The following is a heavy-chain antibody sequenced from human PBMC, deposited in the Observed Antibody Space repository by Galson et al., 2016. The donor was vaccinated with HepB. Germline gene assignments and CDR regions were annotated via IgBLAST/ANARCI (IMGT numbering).Heavy chain of an antibody. CDR3: AGGQGAWLRS. CDR2: INHSGST. V-gene: IGHV4-34*01. D-gene: IGHD5-12*01. J-gene: IGHJ5*02. Sequence: SETLSLTCAVNGGSFSAYSWSWIRQAPGKGLEWIGEINHSGSTNYNPSLKSRVIISVDTSKNHFSLELSSVTAADTAVYYCAGGQGAWLRSWGQGTLVTVSS. CDR1: GGSFSAYS.